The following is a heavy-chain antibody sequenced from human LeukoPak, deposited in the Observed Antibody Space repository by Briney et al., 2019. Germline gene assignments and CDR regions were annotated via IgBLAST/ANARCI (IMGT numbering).Heavy chain of an antibody. V-gene: IGHV1-69*06. D-gene: IGHD3-10*01. Sequence: GASVKVSCKASGGTFSSYAISWVRQDPGQGLEWMGVIIPIFGTANYAQKFQSRVTITADKSTSTAYMELSSLRSEDTAVYYCARDQGYYGSGTSYYYYGMDVWGKGTTVTVSS. CDR2: IIPIFGTA. CDR3: ARDQGYYGSGTSYYYYGMDV. J-gene: IGHJ6*04. CDR1: GGTFSSYA.